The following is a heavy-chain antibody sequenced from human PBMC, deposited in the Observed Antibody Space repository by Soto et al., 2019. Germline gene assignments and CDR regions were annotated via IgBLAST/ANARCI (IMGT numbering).Heavy chain of an antibody. D-gene: IGHD2-8*02. V-gene: IGHV3-23*01. CDR2: ISGSDGST. CDR1: GFTFNNYA. J-gene: IGHJ6*01. Sequence: EVQLLESGGGLVQPGGSLRLSCAASGFTFNNYAMTWVRQAPGKGLEWVSTISGSDGSTYYADPVKGRLTISRDNSKNALYLQMSSLRAEDTALYYCVKDWTGDTCPCMDVWGQGTTVTVSS. CDR3: VKDWTGDTCPCMDV.